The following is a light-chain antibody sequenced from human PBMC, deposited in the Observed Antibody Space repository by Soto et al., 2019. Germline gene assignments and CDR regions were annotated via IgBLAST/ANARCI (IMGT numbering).Light chain of an antibody. CDR3: SSHAGSTNLI. Sequence: QSVLTQPPSASGSPGQSVTISCTGTSSDVGGYNFVSGYQQHPGKAPKLMIYEVNRRPSGVPDRFSGSKSGNTASLTVSGLQAEDEADYYCSSHAGSTNLIFGGGTKLTVL. CDR1: SSDVGGYNF. J-gene: IGLJ2*01. V-gene: IGLV2-8*01. CDR2: EVN.